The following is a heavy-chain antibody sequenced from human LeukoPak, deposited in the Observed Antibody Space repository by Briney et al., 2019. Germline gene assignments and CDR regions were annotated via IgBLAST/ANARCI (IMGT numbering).Heavy chain of an antibody. V-gene: IGHV1-46*01. Sequence: GASVKVSCKASGYTFTSYYMHWVRQAPGQGLEWMGIINPSGGSTSYAQKFQGRVTMTRDTSTSTVYMELSSLRSEDTAVYYCAREGSGSYFNPSRDFDYRGQGTLVTVSS. D-gene: IGHD1-26*01. CDR3: AREGSGSYFNPSRDFDY. CDR1: GYTFTSYY. J-gene: IGHJ4*02. CDR2: INPSGGST.